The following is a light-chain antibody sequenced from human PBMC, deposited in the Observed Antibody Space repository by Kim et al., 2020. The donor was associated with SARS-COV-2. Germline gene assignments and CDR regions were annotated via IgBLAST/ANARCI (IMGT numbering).Light chain of an antibody. CDR2: DVT. CDR1: SSDLASYDY. CDR3: SSYAGSNNGV. J-gene: IGLJ2*01. Sequence: QSALTQPPSASGSPGQSVTISCTGSSSDLASYDYVSWYQQYPGKAPKLIIYDVTKRPSGVPDRFSGSKSANTASLTVSGLQAEDEADYYCSSYAGSNNGVFGGGTQLTVL. V-gene: IGLV2-8*01.